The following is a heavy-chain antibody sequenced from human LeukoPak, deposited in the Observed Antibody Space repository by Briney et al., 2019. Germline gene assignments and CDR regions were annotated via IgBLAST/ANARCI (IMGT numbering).Heavy chain of an antibody. V-gene: IGHV6-1*01. CDR3: ARGWLQSGSDY. J-gene: IGHJ4*02. D-gene: IGHD5-24*01. CDR1: GDSVSTNSAG. Sequence: SQTLSLTCAISGDSVSTNSAGWNWIRQSPSRGLEWLGRTYYNSNWYKDYAASVKSRIAINPDTSKNQFSLQLNSVTPEDTAVYYCARGWLQSGSDYWGQGTLVTVSS. CDR2: TYYNSNWYK.